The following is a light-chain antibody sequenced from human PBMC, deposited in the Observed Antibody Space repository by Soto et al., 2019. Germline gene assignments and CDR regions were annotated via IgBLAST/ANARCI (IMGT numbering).Light chain of an antibody. CDR2: EVS. Sequence: QSALTQPPSASGSPGQSVTISCTGTSSDVGGYNYVSWYQQHPGKAPKLMIYEVSKRPSGVPDRFSGSKSGNTASLTVSGVQAEGEADYYCSSYAGSNNVVFGGGTQLTVL. J-gene: IGLJ2*01. V-gene: IGLV2-8*01. CDR3: SSYAGSNNVV. CDR1: SSDVGGYNY.